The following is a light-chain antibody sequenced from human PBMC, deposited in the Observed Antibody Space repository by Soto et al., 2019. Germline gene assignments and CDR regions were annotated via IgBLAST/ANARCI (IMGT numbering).Light chain of an antibody. Sequence: DIQMTQSPSTLSASVGDRVTITCRASQSISSWVAWYQQKPGKAPKLLIYDASSLESGVPSRVSGSGSGTEVTLTISSLQPDDFATYFCQQYSSYWWTFGQGTKVDIK. CDR1: QSISSW. V-gene: IGKV1-5*01. CDR2: DAS. J-gene: IGKJ1*01. CDR3: QQYSSYWWT.